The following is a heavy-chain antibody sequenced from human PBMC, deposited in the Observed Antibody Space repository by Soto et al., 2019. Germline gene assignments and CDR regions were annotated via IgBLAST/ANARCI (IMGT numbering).Heavy chain of an antibody. J-gene: IGHJ6*03. V-gene: IGHV3-7*01. CDR2: IKQDGSEK. D-gene: IGHD4-17*01. Sequence: EVQLVESGGGLVQPGGSLRLSCAASGFTFSSYWMSWVRQAPGKGLEWVANIKQDGSEKYYVDSVKGRFTISRDNAKNSLYLQMNSLRAEDTAVYYCARDGSYGDYKHYSYYYMDVWGKGTTVTVSS. CDR3: ARDGSYGDYKHYSYYYMDV. CDR1: GFTFSSYW.